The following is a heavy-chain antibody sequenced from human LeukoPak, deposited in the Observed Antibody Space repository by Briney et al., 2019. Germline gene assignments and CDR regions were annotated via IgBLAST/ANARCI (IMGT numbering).Heavy chain of an antibody. V-gene: IGHV3-48*02. CDR1: GFTFSSYS. CDR2: ISSSSSTI. J-gene: IGHJ4*02. Sequence: GGSLRLSCAASGFTFSSYSMNWVRQAPGKGLEWVSYISSSSSTIYYADSVKGRFTISRDNAKNSLYLQMNSLRDEDTAVYYRARAGTYYYDSSGYYYKFDYFDYWGQGTLVTVSS. CDR3: ARAGTYYYDSSGYYYKFDYFDY. D-gene: IGHD3-22*01.